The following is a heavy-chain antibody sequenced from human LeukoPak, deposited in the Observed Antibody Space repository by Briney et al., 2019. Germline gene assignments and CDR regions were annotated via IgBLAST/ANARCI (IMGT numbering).Heavy chain of an antibody. CDR1: GFTFSSYA. J-gene: IGHJ4*02. V-gene: IGHV3-23*01. CDR3: AKGVITFGGVIVQPFDY. CDR2: VSGSGGST. D-gene: IGHD3-16*02. Sequence: GGSLRLSCAASGFTFSSYAMSWVRQAPGKGLEWVSTVSGSGGSTYYADSVKGRFTISRDNSKNTLYLQMNSLRAEDTAVYYCAKGVITFGGVIVQPFDYWGQGTLVTVSS.